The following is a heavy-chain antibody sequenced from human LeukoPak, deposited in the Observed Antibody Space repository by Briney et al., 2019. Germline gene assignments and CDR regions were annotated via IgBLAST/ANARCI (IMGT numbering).Heavy chain of an antibody. D-gene: IGHD4-23*01. CDR1: GFTFSSYW. Sequence: GGSMRRSCAASGFTFSSYWMSWVRQPPGKGLEWVANIKQDGSEKYYVDSVKGRFTISRDNAKNSLYLQMNSLRAEDTAVYYCARRDSGNVVYYYYYYYMDVWGKGTTVTVSS. CDR2: IKQDGSEK. CDR3: ARRDSGNVVYYYYYYYMDV. J-gene: IGHJ6*03. V-gene: IGHV3-7*01.